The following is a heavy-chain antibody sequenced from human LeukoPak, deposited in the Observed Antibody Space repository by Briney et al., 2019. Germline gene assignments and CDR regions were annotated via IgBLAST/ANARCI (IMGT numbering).Heavy chain of an antibody. V-gene: IGHV3-7*01. CDR1: GLTFSIHW. Sequence: PGGSLRLSCAASGLTFSIHWMNWVRQAPGKGLECVANINQDGSDKYYVDSVKGRFTISRDSTKNSLCLQMNSLRAEDTAVYYCVGGDYWGQGTLVTVSS. CDR3: VGGDY. CDR2: INQDGSDK. J-gene: IGHJ4*02.